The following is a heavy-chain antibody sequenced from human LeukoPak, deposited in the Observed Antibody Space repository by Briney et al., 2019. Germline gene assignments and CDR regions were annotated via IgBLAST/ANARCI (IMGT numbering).Heavy chain of an antibody. J-gene: IGHJ4*02. Sequence: GSLRLSCAASGFTFSDFYMTWIRRAPGKGLEWISYISDSGSAMSYSDSVKGRFTISRDNAKKSVYLQMNNLRVEDTAVYYCAREYSGLDYWGPGTLVTVSS. V-gene: IGHV3-11*01. CDR3: AREYSGLDY. CDR1: GFTFSDFY. CDR2: ISDSGSAM. D-gene: IGHD5-12*01.